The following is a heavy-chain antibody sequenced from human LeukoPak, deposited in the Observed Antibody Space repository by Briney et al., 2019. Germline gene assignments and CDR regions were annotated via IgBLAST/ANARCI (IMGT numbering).Heavy chain of an antibody. J-gene: IGHJ4*02. CDR3: ARANYYDISGYDY. D-gene: IGHD3-22*01. Sequence: GGSLRLSCAASGFTFSSYNMNWVRQAPGKGLEWVSYITSSGNTIYYADSVKGRFTISRDNAKNSLYLQMNSLRAEDTAVYYCARANYYDISGYDYWGQGTLVTVSS. V-gene: IGHV3-48*03. CDR2: ITSSGNTI. CDR1: GFTFSSYN.